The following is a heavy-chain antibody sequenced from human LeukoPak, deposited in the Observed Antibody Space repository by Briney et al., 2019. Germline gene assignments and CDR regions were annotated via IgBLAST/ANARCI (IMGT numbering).Heavy chain of an antibody. CDR2: INHSGST. J-gene: IGHJ5*02. V-gene: IGHV4-34*01. D-gene: IGHD3-16*01. CDR1: GGSFSGYY. Sequence: SETLPLTCAVYGGSFSGYYWSWIRQPPGKGLEWIGEINHSGSTNYNPSLKSRVTISVDTSKNQFSLKLSSVTAADTAVYYCAALNYALFDPWGQGTLVTVSS. CDR3: AALNYALFDP.